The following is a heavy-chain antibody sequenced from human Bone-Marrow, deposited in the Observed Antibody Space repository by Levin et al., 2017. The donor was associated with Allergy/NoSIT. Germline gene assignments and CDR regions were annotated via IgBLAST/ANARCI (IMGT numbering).Heavy chain of an antibody. CDR3: ARDDPFSSDSVGGEFDN. D-gene: IGHD6-25*01. J-gene: IGHJ4*02. V-gene: IGHV3-66*01. Sequence: PGGSLRLSCVASGFNVSNNYMSWARQAPGKGLEWVSVFYSAGSTYYADSVKGRFTISRDISKNTLYLQMNNLRGEDTAVYYCARDDPFSSDSVGGEFDNWGQGTLVTVS. CDR2: FYSAGST. CDR1: GFNVSNNY.